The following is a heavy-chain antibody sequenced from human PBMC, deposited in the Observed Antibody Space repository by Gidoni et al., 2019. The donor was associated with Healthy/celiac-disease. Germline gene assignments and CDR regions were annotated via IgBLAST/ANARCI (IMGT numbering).Heavy chain of an antibody. J-gene: IGHJ4*02. CDR1: GFTFSSYS. D-gene: IGHD2-15*01. Sequence: EVQLVASGGGLVKPGGSLSLSGAASGFTFSSYSMHWVRQAPGKGLEWVSSISSSSIYIYYADSVKGRFTISRDNAKNSLYLQMNSLRAEDTAVYYCARGPSDIVVVVAARAEVGDVDYWGQGTLVTVSS. CDR2: ISSSSIYI. CDR3: ARGPSDIVVVVAARAEVGDVDY. V-gene: IGHV3-21*01.